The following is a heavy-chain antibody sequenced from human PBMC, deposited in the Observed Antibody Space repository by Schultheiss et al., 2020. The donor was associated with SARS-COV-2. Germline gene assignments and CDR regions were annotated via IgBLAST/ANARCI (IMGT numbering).Heavy chain of an antibody. CDR2: IWYDGSNK. Sequence: GESLKISCAASGFTFSSYGMHWVRQAPGKGLEWVAVIWYDGSNKYYADSVKGRFTISRDNSKNKLYLQMNSLRAEDTAVYYCAGGYNWIFDYWGQGTLVTVSS. CDR1: GFTFSSYG. D-gene: IGHD1-20*01. J-gene: IGHJ4*02. CDR3: AGGYNWIFDY. V-gene: IGHV3-33*01.